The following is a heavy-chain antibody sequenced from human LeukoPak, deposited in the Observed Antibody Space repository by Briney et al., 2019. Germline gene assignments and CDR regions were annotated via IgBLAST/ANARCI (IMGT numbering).Heavy chain of an antibody. CDR3: ARGSRVRVFYYYYGMDV. D-gene: IGHD3-10*01. Sequence: SETLSLTCTVSGGSISSYYWSWIRQPAGKGLEWIGRIYTSGSTNYNPSLKSRVTMSVDTSKNQFSLKLSSVTAADTAVYYCARGSRVRVFYYYYGMDVWGQGTTVTVSS. J-gene: IGHJ6*02. CDR2: IYTSGST. CDR1: GGSISSYY. V-gene: IGHV4-4*07.